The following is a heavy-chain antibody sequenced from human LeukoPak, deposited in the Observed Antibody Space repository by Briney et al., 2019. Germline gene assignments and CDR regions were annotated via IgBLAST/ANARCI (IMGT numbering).Heavy chain of an antibody. D-gene: IGHD3-22*01. J-gene: IGHJ3*02. V-gene: IGHV3-23*01. CDR2: VSGGGDVP. Sequence: GGSLRLSCAASGFTFINYAMSWVRQAPGKGLEWVSTVSGGGDVPYYADSVKGRFTISRDNAKNSLYLQMNSPRAEDTAVYYCARPRYYDSSGYYFDIWGQGTMVTVSS. CDR1: GFTFINYA. CDR3: ARPRYYDSSGYYFDI.